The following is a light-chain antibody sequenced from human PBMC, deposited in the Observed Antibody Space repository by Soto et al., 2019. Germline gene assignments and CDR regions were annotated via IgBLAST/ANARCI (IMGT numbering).Light chain of an antibody. Sequence: QSALTQPASVSGSPGQSITISCTGTSSDVGSHNLVSWYQQHPGQAPKLMIYAVSKRPLGVSTRFSASKSGNTASLTISGVQAEAEADYYCCSYGGSRAVFGGGTQLTVL. J-gene: IGLJ7*01. CDR2: AVS. CDR3: CSYGGSRAV. V-gene: IGLV2-23*02. CDR1: SSDVGSHNL.